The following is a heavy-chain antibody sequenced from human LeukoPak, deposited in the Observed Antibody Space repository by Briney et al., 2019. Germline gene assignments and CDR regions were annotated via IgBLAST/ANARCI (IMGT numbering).Heavy chain of an antibody. CDR3: ARAGRFDSGHAWFDP. V-gene: IGHV1-8*01. D-gene: IGHD5-12*01. CDR2: MNPNSGNT. CDR1: GYTFTSYD. Sequence: ASVKVSCKASGYTFTSYDINWVRQAIGQGLEWMGWMNPNSGNTGYAQKFQGRVTMTRNTSISTAYMELSSLRSEDTAVYYCARAGRFDSGHAWFDPWGQGTLVTVS. J-gene: IGHJ5*02.